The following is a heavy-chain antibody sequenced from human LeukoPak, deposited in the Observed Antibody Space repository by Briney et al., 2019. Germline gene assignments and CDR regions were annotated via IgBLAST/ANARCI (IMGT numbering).Heavy chain of an antibody. Sequence: GGSLRLSCAASGFTFSSYAMHWVRQAPGKGLEWVAVISYDGSNKYYADSVEGRFTISRDNSKNTLYLQMNSLRAEDTAVYYCARGYGDKASNLYYYYGMDVWGQGTTVTVSS. CDR3: ARGYGDKASNLYYYYGMDV. CDR1: GFTFSSYA. J-gene: IGHJ6*02. V-gene: IGHV3-30*04. CDR2: ISYDGSNK. D-gene: IGHD4-17*01.